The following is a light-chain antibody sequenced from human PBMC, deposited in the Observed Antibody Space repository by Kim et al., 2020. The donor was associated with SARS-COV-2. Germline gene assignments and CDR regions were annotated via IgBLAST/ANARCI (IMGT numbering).Light chain of an antibody. J-gene: IGLJ2*01. CDR3: QAWDRSTVV. CDR2: QDI. CDR1: KLGHKY. Sequence: SYELTQPPSVSVSPGQTASITCSGDKLGHKYVSWYQQKPGQSPILVIYQDIKRPSGIPERFSGANSGNTATLTISETQALDEADYYCQAWDRSTVVFGGG. V-gene: IGLV3-1*01.